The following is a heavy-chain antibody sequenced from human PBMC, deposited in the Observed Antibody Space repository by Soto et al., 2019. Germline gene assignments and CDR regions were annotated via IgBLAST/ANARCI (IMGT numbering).Heavy chain of an antibody. Sequence: QVQLQESGPGLVKPSETLSLICTVSNGSISGYYWSWVRQSAGKGLEWIGRIYSSGNANYNPSLYSRVTMSVDTSQNHFSLKVTSLTAADTAMYYCVRGDVFDIWGRGTVVTVSS. D-gene: IGHD3-16*01. CDR2: IYSSGNA. CDR3: VRGDVFDI. CDR1: NGSISGYY. J-gene: IGHJ3*02. V-gene: IGHV4-4*07.